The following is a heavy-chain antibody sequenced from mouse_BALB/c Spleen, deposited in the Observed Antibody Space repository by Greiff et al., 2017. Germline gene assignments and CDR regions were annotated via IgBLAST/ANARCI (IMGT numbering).Heavy chain of an antibody. Sequence: QVQLQQSGPGLVQPSQSLSITCTVSGFSLTSYGVHWVRQSPGKGLEWLGVIWSGGSTDYNAAFISRLSISKDNSKSQVFFKMNSLQANDTAIYYCARGEYGNYADYFDYWGQGTTLTVSS. V-gene: IGHV2-2*02. CDR2: IWSGGST. J-gene: IGHJ2*01. CDR1: GFSLTSYG. D-gene: IGHD2-10*02. CDR3: ARGEYGNYADYFDY.